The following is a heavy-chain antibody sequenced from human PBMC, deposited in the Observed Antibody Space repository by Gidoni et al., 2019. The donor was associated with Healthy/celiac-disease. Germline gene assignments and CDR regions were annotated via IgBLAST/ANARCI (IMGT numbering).Heavy chain of an antibody. CDR2: IYYSGST. J-gene: IGHJ4*02. CDR3: ARARGWWLRPTPAYFDY. Sequence: QLQLQESGPGLVKPSETLSLTCTVSGGSISSSSYYWGWIRQPPGKGLEWIGSIYYSGSTYYNPSLKSRVTISVDTSKNQFSLKLSSVTAADTAVYYCARARGWWLRPTPAYFDYWGQGTLVTVSS. CDR1: GGSISSSSYY. D-gene: IGHD5-12*01. V-gene: IGHV4-39*01.